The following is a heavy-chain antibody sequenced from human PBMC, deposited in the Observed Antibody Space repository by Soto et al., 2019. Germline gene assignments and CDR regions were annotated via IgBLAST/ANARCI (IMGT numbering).Heavy chain of an antibody. CDR2: ISGSGGST. J-gene: IGHJ6*02. V-gene: IGHV3-23*01. D-gene: IGHD2-8*01. Sequence: PGGSLRLSCAASGFTFSSYAMSWVRQAPGKGLEWVSAISGSGGSTYYADSVKGRFTISRDNSKNTLYLQMNSLRAEDTAVYYCAKGHCTNGVCYGDYYYYGMDVWGQGTTVTVSS. CDR1: GFTFSSYA. CDR3: AKGHCTNGVCYGDYYYYGMDV.